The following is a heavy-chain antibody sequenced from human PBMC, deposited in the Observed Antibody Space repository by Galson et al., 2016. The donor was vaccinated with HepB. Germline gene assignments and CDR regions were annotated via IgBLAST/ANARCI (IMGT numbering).Heavy chain of an antibody. Sequence: ETLSLTCTLSGDSLSTSSHYWGWIRQPPGKGLEWIGSIYYSGSTHYNPSPMRRVTIPVDTSKNQFSLNLTSVTAADTAVYYCARHGQPAAIDYFDYWGQGTLGTVSS. CDR3: ARHGQPAAIDYFDY. CDR2: IYYSGST. D-gene: IGHD2-2*01. J-gene: IGHJ4*02. CDR1: GDSLSTSSHY. V-gene: IGHV4-39*01.